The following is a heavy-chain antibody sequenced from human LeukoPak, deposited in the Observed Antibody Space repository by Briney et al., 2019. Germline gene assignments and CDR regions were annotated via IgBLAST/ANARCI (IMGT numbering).Heavy chain of an antibody. Sequence: PGGSLRLSCAASGFTFSSYAMSWVRQAPGKGLEWVSAISGSGGSTYYADSVQGRFTISRDNSKNTLYLQMNSLSPDDTAIYYCAKDQGLERDTFDKWGQGTLVTVSS. V-gene: IGHV3-23*01. D-gene: IGHD3/OR15-3a*01. CDR2: ISGSGGST. CDR1: GFTFSSYA. CDR3: AKDQGLERDTFDK. J-gene: IGHJ3*02.